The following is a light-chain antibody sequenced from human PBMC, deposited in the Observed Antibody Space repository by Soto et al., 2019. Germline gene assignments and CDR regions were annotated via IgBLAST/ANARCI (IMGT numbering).Light chain of an antibody. J-gene: IGKJ3*01. CDR3: QQYGTSLFT. V-gene: IGKV3-20*01. CDR1: QSVSSSY. Sequence: EIVLTQSPGTLYWSAGERATLSCRASQSVSSSYLAWYQQKPGQAPRLLIYAASSRATGIPDRFSGSGSGTDFTLTISRLEPEDFAVYYCQQYGTSLFTFGPGTKVDIK. CDR2: AAS.